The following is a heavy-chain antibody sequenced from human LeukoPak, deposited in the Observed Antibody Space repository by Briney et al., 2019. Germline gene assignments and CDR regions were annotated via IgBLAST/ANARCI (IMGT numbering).Heavy chain of an antibody. D-gene: IGHD6-13*01. V-gene: IGHV3-23*01. J-gene: IGHJ5*02. Sequence: PGGSLRLSCAASGFTFSSYAMSWVRQAPGKGLEWVSAISGSGGSTYYADSVKGRFTISRDNSKNTLYLQMNSLRAEDTAVYYCAGYSYSSSWYQTKWFDPWGQGTLVTVSS. CDR1: GFTFSSYA. CDR2: ISGSGGST. CDR3: AGYSYSSSWYQTKWFDP.